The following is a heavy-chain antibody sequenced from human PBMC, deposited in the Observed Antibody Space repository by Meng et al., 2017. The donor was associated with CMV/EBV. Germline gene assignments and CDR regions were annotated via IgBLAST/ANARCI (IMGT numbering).Heavy chain of an antibody. CDR1: GYTFTGYY. CDR3: ARDPLGYCSTTSCYYGAD. CDR2: INPNSGGT. J-gene: IGHJ4*02. D-gene: IGHD2-2*01. Sequence: ASVKVSCKASGYTFTGYYMHWVRQAPGQGLEWMGWINPNSGGTNYAQKFQGRVTMTRDTSISTAYMELSRLRYDDTAVYYCARDPLGYCSTTSCYYGADWGQGTLVTVSS. V-gene: IGHV1-2*02.